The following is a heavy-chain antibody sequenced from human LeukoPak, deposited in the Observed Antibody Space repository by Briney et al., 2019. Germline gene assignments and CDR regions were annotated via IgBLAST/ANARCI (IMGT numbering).Heavy chain of an antibody. D-gene: IGHD3-22*01. CDR3: AGLVGRYSSGLYYYYFDY. CDR1: GDSINSLDL. V-gene: IGHV4-4*02. J-gene: IGHJ4*02. CDR2: MYLSGTT. Sequence: PSETLSLTCNVSGDSINSLDLWSWVRQPPGKGLEWIGEMYLSGTTHSNPSVKSRVTISIDKSKNQFFLNLSSVTAADTAVYYCAGLVGRYSSGLYYYYFDYWGRGTLVTVSS.